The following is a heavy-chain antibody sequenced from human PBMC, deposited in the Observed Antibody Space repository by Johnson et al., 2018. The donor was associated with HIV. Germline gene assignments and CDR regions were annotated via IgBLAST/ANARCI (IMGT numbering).Heavy chain of an antibody. CDR1: GFTFSSYG. CDR3: AKGLLRYEAADAFDI. V-gene: IGHV3-30*02. D-gene: IGHD3-3*01. J-gene: IGHJ3*02. CDR2: IRYDGNNK. Sequence: QVQLVESGGGVVQPGGSLRLSCAASGFTFSSYGIHWVRQAPGKGLEWVSFIRYDGNNKYFADSVKGRLTISRDNSKNTLYLQMNSLRAEDTAVYYCAKGLLRYEAADAFDIWGQGTMVTVTS.